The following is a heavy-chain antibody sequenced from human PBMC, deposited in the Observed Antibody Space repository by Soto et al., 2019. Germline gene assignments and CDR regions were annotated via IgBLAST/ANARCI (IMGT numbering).Heavy chain of an antibody. Sequence: HVQLVHSGVEVKKPGASVTVSCKASGYTFISHGISWVRQAPGQGLEWMGWIGGKKGNANYAQKLQGMVTFTTDASTRTAYVELRSLRSDDTAVYYCARVSSSIVVVPDYGMDVWCQGTTVTVS. V-gene: IGHV1-18*04. CDR1: GYTFISHG. CDR3: ARVSSSIVVVPDYGMDV. D-gene: IGHD2-15*01. J-gene: IGHJ6*02. CDR2: IGGKKGNA.